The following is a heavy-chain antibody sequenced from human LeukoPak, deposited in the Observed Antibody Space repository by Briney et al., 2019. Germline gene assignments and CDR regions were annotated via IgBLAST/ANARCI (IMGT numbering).Heavy chain of an antibody. CDR1: GGSISSYY. D-gene: IGHD6-19*01. CDR2: IYYSGST. CDR3: ARDLGSRYSSGWYDY. Sequence: KSSETLSLTCTVSGGSISSYYWSWIRQPPGKGLEWIGYIYYSGSTNYNPSLKSRVTISVDTSKNQFSLKLSSVTAADTAVYYCARDLGSRYSSGWYDYWGQGTLVTVSS. J-gene: IGHJ4*02. V-gene: IGHV4-59*01.